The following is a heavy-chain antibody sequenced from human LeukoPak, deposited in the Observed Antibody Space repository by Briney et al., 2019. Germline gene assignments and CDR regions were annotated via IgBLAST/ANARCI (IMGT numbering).Heavy chain of an antibody. J-gene: IGHJ4*02. CDR3: AKGRGPTLLY. Sequence: GGSLRLSCVASGFTLSSYWMSWVRQAPGKGLEWVANIKEDGSEKNYVDSVKGRFTISRDNAKNSLHLQMNSLRAEDTAVYYCAKGRGPTLLYWGQGTLVTVSS. CDR2: IKEDGSEK. CDR1: GFTLSSYW. D-gene: IGHD3-16*01. V-gene: IGHV3-7*01.